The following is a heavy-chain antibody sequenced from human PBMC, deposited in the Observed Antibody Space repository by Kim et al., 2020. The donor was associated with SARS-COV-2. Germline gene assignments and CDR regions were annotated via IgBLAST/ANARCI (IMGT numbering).Heavy chain of an antibody. D-gene: IGHD6-19*01. J-gene: IGHJ4*02. CDR1: GGSISSYY. CDR2: IYYSGST. Sequence: SETLSLTCTVSGGSISSYYWSWIRQPPGKGLELIGYIYYSGSTNYNPSLKSRVTISVDTSKNQFSLKLSSVTAADTAVYYCAREQWLERSLDYWGQGTLVTVSS. CDR3: AREQWLERSLDY. V-gene: IGHV4-59*12.